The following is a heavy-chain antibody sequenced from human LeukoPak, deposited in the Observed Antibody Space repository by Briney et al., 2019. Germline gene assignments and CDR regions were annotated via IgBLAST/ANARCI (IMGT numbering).Heavy chain of an antibody. V-gene: IGHV1-18*01. CDR2: VSTSNGDT. D-gene: IGHD5-18*01. CDR3: ARVSDTSMVTPGFDS. J-gene: IGHJ4*02. Sequence: ASVKVSCKTSGYNFNRYTITWVRQAPGQGLEWMGWVSTSNGDTNYAEKSQGRVTMTTETVTKTAYMELRRLRSGHTAVYFCARVSDTSMVTPGFDSWGQGTLVTVSS. CDR1: GYNFNRYT.